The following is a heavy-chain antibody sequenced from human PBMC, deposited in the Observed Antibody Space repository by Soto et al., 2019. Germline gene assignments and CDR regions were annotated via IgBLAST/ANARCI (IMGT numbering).Heavy chain of an antibody. Sequence: EVQLLESGGGLVQPGGSLRLSCAASGFTFTNYAMTWVRQAPGKGLECVSISSGSGSGGSTNYADSVKGRFTISRDNSKNTLYLQRNSLRVEDTAVYYCAEARDDYRNFVVDYWGQGTLVTVSS. CDR1: GFTFTNYA. D-gene: IGHD4-4*01. J-gene: IGHJ4*02. CDR3: AEARDDYRNFVVDY. V-gene: IGHV3-23*01. CDR2: SSGSGSGGST.